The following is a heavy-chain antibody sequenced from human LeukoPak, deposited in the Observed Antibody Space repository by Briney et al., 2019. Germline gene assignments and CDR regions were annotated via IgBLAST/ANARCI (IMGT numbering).Heavy chain of an antibody. CDR1: GFTFSSYA. V-gene: IGHV3-30*04. J-gene: IGHJ4*02. Sequence: WGSLRLSCAASGFTFSSYAMHWVRQAPGKGLEWVAVISYDGSNKYYADSVKGRFTTSRDNSKNTLYLQMNSLRAEDTAVYYCARDPLGTRPGFDYWGQGTLVTVSS. D-gene: IGHD1-1*01. CDR3: ARDPLGTRPGFDY. CDR2: ISYDGSNK.